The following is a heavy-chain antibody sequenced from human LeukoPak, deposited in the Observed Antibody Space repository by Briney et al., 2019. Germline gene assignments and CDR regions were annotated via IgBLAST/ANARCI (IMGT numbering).Heavy chain of an antibody. J-gene: IGHJ4*02. CDR3: AKDQIRSAWDY. CDR2: ISGSSGDLT. D-gene: IGHD6-19*01. V-gene: IGHV3-23*01. Sequence: GGSLRLSCAASGFTFSSYTMSWVRQAPVKVLEWVSTISGSSGDLTYYADSVKGRFTISRDNSKNTLYLQMNSLRGEDTALYFCAKDQIRSAWDYWGQGTLVTVSS. CDR1: GFTFSSYT.